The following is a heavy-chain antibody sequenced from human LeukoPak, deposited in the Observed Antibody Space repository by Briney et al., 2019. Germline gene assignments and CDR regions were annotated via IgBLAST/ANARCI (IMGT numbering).Heavy chain of an antibody. D-gene: IGHD3-10*01. J-gene: IGHJ6*03. CDR2: IIPIFGTA. CDR3: ARDTTMVRDLRYMDV. Sequence: SVKVSCKASGGTFSSYAISWVRQAPGQGLEWMGGIIPIFGTANYAQKFQGRVTITTDESTSAAYMELSSLRSEDTAVYYCARDTTMVRDLRYMDVWGKGTTVTVSS. CDR1: GGTFSSYA. V-gene: IGHV1-69*05.